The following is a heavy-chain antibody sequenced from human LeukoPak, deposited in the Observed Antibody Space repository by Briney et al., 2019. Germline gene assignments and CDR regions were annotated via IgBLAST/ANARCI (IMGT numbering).Heavy chain of an antibody. J-gene: IGHJ4*02. V-gene: IGHV1-18*01. Sequence: ASVKVSCKASGYTFTSYGISWVRQAPGQGLEWMGWISAYNGSTNYAQKLQGRVTMTTDTSTSTAYMELRSLRSDDTAVYYCARDVYPMNYDFWSGYSPRWDYWGQGTLVTVSS. CDR2: ISAYNGST. CDR3: ARDVYPMNYDFWSGYSPRWDY. D-gene: IGHD3-3*01. CDR1: GYTFTSYG.